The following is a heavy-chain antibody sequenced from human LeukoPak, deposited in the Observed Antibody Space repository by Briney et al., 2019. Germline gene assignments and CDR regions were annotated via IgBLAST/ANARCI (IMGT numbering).Heavy chain of an antibody. D-gene: IGHD3-10*01. J-gene: IGHJ6*02. V-gene: IGHV3-11*01. CDR3: ARVRLWFGELNYYYYGMDV. CDR2: ISSCGSTI. Sequence: GGPVSLLCGASGFPFSDYYMRWMRQAPGKGREGVSYISSCGSTIYHADSVKGRFTISSDNAKNSLYLQMNSLRAEDTAVYYCARVRLWFGELNYYYYGMDVWGQGTTVTVSS. CDR1: GFPFSDYY.